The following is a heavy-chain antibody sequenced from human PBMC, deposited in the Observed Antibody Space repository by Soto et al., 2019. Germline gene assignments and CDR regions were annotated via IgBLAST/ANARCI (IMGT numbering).Heavy chain of an antibody. D-gene: IGHD6-19*01. CDR1: GFTFSIYA. V-gene: IGHV3-33*08. CDR3: ARDASAYDGGWYPRGFDP. J-gene: IGHJ5*02. Sequence: GGALRVSCAASGFTFSIYAMSWVRHAPGKGLEWVAIIWYDGSNKYYADSVKGRFTISRDDSKNTLYLQMNSLRVEDTAVYFCARDASAYDGGWYPRGFDPWGQGTLVTVSS. CDR2: IWYDGSNK.